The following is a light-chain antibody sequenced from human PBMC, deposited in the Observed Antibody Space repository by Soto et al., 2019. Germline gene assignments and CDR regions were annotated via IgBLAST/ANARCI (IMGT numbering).Light chain of an antibody. CDR3: QQYNSYRA. CDR1: QSISSY. J-gene: IGKJ1*01. Sequence: DIQITQSTSSLSSSVPERFTITCRASQSISSYLNWYQQKPGKAPKLLIYAASSLQSGVPSRFSGSGFGTEFTLTISSLQPDDFATYYCQQYNSYRAFGQGTKVDI. CDR2: AAS. V-gene: IGKV1-39*01.